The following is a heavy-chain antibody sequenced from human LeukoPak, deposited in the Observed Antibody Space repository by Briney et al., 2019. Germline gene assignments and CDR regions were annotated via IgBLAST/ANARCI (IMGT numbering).Heavy chain of an antibody. Sequence: SETLSLTCTVSGGSVSSSSYYWRWIRQPPGKGLEWIGYIYNSGSTNYNSSLKSRVTISVDTSKNQFSLKLSSVTAADTAVYYCARVNYYDSRGYYHAFDIWGQGTMVTVSS. J-gene: IGHJ3*02. CDR2: IYNSGST. V-gene: IGHV4-61*01. CDR3: ARVNYYDSRGYYHAFDI. CDR1: GGSVSSSSYY. D-gene: IGHD3-22*01.